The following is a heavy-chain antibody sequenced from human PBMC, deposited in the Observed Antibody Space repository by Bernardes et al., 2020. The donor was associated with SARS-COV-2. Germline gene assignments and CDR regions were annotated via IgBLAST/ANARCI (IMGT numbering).Heavy chain of an antibody. J-gene: IGHJ4*02. Sequence: GSLRLSCAASGFTVSNNYMSWVRQAPGQGLEWVSVIYRGGNTYYADSVKGRFTISRDNSKNTLYLQVNSLRAEDTAVYYCAGRKTTSWSHDYWGQGTLVTVSS. CDR1: GFTVSNNY. CDR2: IYRGGNT. D-gene: IGHD2-2*01. V-gene: IGHV3-53*01. CDR3: AGRKTTSWSHDY.